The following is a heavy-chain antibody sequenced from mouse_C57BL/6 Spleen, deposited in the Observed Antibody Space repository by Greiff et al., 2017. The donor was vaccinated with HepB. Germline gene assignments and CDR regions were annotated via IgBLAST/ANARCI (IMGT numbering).Heavy chain of an antibody. Sequence: ESGPGLVKPSQSLSLTCSVTGYSIPSGYYWNWIRQFPGNKLEWMGYISYDGSNNYNPSLKNRISITRDTSKNQFFLKLNSVTTEDTATYYCARDQGTWFAYWGQGTLVTVSA. CDR2: ISYDGSN. CDR1: GYSIPSGYY. CDR3: ARDQGTWFAY. V-gene: IGHV3-6*01. J-gene: IGHJ3*01. D-gene: IGHD3-2*02.